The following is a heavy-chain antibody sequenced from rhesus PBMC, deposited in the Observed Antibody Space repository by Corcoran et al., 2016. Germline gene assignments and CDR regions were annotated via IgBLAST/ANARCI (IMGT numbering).Heavy chain of an antibody. V-gene: IGHV4-122*02. CDR3: ARGVAADY. CDR1: GGSISRDYFY. J-gene: IGHJ4*01. CDR2: ITYDGSP. Sequence: QLQLQESGPGLVKPSETLSLTCAVSGGSISRDYFYWNWFRQPPGEGLEWIGYITYDGSPSSNPPLASLVTISRDTSKNQFSLNLTSVTAADTAVYYCARGVAADYWGQGVLVTVSS. D-gene: IGHD2-39*01.